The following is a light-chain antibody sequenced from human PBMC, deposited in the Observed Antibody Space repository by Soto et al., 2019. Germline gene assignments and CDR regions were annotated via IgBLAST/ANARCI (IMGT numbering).Light chain of an antibody. V-gene: IGLV1-47*02. CDR1: SSNIGSDY. CDR2: TND. Sequence: QPVLTQPPSASGTPGQRVTISCSGSSSNIGSDYVYWFQQLPGTAPTLLIYTNDQRPSGVPDRFSGSKSGTSASLAISGLRSEDEADYCCAAWDASLSTWVFGGGTQLTVL. CDR3: AAWDASLSTWV. J-gene: IGLJ3*02.